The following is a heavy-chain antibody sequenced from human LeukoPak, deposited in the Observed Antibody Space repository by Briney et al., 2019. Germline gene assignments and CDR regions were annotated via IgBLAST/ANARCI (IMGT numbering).Heavy chain of an antibody. CDR1: EFTFSSYG. CDR3: AKRMVRGDYNWFDP. D-gene: IGHD3-10*01. V-gene: IGHV3-30*02. J-gene: IGHJ5*02. CDR2: IRYDGSNK. Sequence: GGSLRLSCAASEFTFSSYGMHWVRQAPGKGLEWVAFIRYDGSNKYYADSVKGRFTISRDNSKNTLYLQMNSLRAEDTAVYYCAKRMVRGDYNWFDPWGQGTLVTVSS.